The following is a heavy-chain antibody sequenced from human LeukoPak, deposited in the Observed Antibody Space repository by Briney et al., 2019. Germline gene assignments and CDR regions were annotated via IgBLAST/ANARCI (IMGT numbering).Heavy chain of an antibody. J-gene: IGHJ4*02. D-gene: IGHD6-13*01. V-gene: IGHV1-46*01. CDR2: INPRRGST. CDR1: GYTFTSYA. Sequence: ASVKVSCKASGYTFTSYAMHWVRQAPGLGHEWMGIINPRRGSTRYAQKFQDRVVVTRDTSTSTVYMELSSLRSDDTAVYYCTREGAAEAKNFDYWGQGTLVTVSS. CDR3: TREGAAEAKNFDY.